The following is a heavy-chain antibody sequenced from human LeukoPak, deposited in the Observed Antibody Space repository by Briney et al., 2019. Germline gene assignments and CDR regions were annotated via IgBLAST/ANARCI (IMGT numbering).Heavy chain of an antibody. CDR1: GFTFSSYW. D-gene: IGHD3-10*01. CDR2: IKHDGSEK. V-gene: IGHV3-7*02. J-gene: IGHJ4*02. CDR3: ARLKGSGTSGLFDF. Sequence: GGSLRLSCAASGFTFSSYWMSWVRQAPGKGLEWVANIKHDGSEKYYVDSVKGRFTVSRDNAKDSLYLQMNSLRAGDTAVYYCARLKGSGTSGLFDFWGQGTLVTVSS.